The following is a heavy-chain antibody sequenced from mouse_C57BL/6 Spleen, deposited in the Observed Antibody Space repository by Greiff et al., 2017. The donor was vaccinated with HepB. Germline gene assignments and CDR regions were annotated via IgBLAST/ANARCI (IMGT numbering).Heavy chain of an antibody. J-gene: IGHJ2*01. Sequence: EVKLVESGPGLVKPSQSLSLTCSVTGYSITSGYYWNWIRQFPGNKLEWMGYISYDGSNNYNPSLKNRISITRDTSKNQFFLMLNSVTTEDTATYYCARELGFYYWGQGTTLTVSS. D-gene: IGHD3-1*01. CDR2: ISYDGSN. CDR3: ARELGFYY. V-gene: IGHV3-6*01. CDR1: GYSITSGYY.